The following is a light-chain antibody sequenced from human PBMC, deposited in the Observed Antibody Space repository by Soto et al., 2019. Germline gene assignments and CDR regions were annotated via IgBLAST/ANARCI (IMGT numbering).Light chain of an antibody. CDR1: QTISSW. CDR2: KAS. CDR3: QQYGSSL. Sequence: DIQMTQSPSTLSGSVGDRVTITCRASQTISSWLAWYQQKPGKAPKLLIYKASTLKSGVPSRFSGSGSGTDFTLTISRLEPEDFAVYYCQQYGSSLFGQGTRLEIK. V-gene: IGKV1-5*03. J-gene: IGKJ5*01.